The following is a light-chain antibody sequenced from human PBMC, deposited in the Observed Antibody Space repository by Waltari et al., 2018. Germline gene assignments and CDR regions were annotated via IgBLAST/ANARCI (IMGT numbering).Light chain of an antibody. V-gene: IGLV3-1*01. CDR3: QAWDTTTAYV. J-gene: IGLJ1*01. CDR1: HLGDKS. CDR2: QDN. Sequence: SYELTQPPSVSVSPGQTATSTRSGYHLGDKSASWYQQKPGQSPVVVIYQDNQRPSGIPERFSGSNSGNTATLTITGTQAMDEADYYCQAWDTTTAYVFGTGTKVTVL.